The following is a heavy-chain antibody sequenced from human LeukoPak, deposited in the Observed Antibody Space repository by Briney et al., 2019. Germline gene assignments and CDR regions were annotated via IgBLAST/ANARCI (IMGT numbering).Heavy chain of an antibody. Sequence: SETLSLTCTVSGGSISSYYWSWIRQPAGKGLEWIGRIYTSGSTNYNPSLKSRVTISVDKSKNQFSLKLSSVTAADTAVYYCARDPNYDSSGYYWCFDLWGRGTLVTVSS. CDR1: GGSISSYY. V-gene: IGHV4-4*07. D-gene: IGHD3-22*01. CDR2: IYTSGST. J-gene: IGHJ2*01. CDR3: ARDPNYDSSGYYWCFDL.